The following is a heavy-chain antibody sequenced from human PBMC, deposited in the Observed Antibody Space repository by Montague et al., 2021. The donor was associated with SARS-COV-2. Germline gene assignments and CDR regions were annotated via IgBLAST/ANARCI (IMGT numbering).Heavy chain of an antibody. CDR1: GGSISSSNYY. V-gene: IGHV4-39*07. J-gene: IGHJ4*02. Sequence: SETLSLTCTVSGGSISSSNYYWGWIRQPPGKGLEWIGNMYYSGSTYYSPSLKSRVTISIDTSKNQFSLHVNSVTPEDTAVYYCARDSEYSIDYWGQGLLVTVSS. CDR3: ARDSEYSIDY. D-gene: IGHD6-6*01. CDR2: MYYSGST.